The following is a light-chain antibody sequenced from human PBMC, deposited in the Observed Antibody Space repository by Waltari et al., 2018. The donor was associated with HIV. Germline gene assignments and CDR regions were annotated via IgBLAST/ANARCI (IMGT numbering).Light chain of an antibody. CDR2: WAS. CDR1: QGLWHTSMSRHY. J-gene: IGKJ2*01. CDR3: QQYYDTPYT. V-gene: IGKV4-1*01. Sequence: DIVMTQSPDSLPVSLGERATINCKSSQGLWHTSMSRHYLARSQQRPGQPPKLLIAWASTRESGVPDRFSGSGSGTDFTLAISSLQPEDVAVYYCQQYYDTPYTFGQGTKLEI.